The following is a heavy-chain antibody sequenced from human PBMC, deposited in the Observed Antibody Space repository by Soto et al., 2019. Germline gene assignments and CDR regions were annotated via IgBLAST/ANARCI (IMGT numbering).Heavy chain of an antibody. CDR2: IDPSDSYI. Sequence: PGESLKISCQASGYTFTNYYIAWVRQVPGKGLEWMGRIDPSDSYIKYSPSFEGHVTMSVDKSISTAFLQWSRLEASDTAMYFCAIPLARTTPFDFWGQGSLVTGSS. D-gene: IGHD1-7*01. CDR3: AIPLARTTPFDF. CDR1: GYTFTNYY. V-gene: IGHV5-10-1*01. J-gene: IGHJ4*02.